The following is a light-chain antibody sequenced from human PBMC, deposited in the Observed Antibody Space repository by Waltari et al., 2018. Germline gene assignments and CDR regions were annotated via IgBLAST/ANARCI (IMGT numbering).Light chain of an antibody. J-gene: IGKJ3*01. Sequence: EIVLTQSPATLSLSPGERATLSCRASQSVSSSYLAWYQQKPGLAPRLLIYDASSRATGIPDRFSGSGSGTDFTLTISRLEPEDFAVYYCQQYGSPRSFGPGTKVDIK. CDR3: QQYGSPRS. V-gene: IGKV3D-20*01. CDR2: DAS. CDR1: QSVSSSY.